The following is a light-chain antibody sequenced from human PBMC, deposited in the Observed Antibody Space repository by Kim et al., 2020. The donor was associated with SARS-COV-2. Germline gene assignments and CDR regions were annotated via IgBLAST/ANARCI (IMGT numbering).Light chain of an antibody. Sequence: AFIGDRVTVTCRARQDIANSLAWYQQKPGKVPQVLIYAAATLQSGVPSRFSGSGSGTEFTLTIGSLQTEDVATYYCQKYNSAPWTFGPGTKVDIK. J-gene: IGKJ1*01. CDR2: AAA. V-gene: IGKV1-27*01. CDR1: QDIANS. CDR3: QKYNSAPWT.